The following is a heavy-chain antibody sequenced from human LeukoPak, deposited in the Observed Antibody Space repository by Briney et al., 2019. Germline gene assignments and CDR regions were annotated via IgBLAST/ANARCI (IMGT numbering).Heavy chain of an antibody. CDR1: GYSISSSNW. Sequence: PSDTLSLTCAVSGYSISSSNWWGWIRQPPGKGLEWIGYIYYSGSTYYNPSLKSRVTMSVDTSKNQFSLKLSSVTAVDTAVYYCARGAAAMRYYYYKYMDVWGKGTTVTVSS. V-gene: IGHV4-28*03. CDR3: ARGAAAMRYYYYKYMDV. CDR2: IYYSGST. J-gene: IGHJ6*03. D-gene: IGHD2-2*01.